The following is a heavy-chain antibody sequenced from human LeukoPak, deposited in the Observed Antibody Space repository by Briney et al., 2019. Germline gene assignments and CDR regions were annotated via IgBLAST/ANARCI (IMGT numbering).Heavy chain of an antibody. J-gene: IGHJ4*02. CDR3: ARDEGGGGSREFDY. D-gene: IGHD2-15*01. V-gene: IGHV1-69*05. CDR1: GGTFSSYA. CDR2: IIPIFGTA. Sequence: ASVKVSCKASGGTFSSYAISWVRQAPGQGLEWMGGIIPIFGTANYAQKLQGRVTMTTDTSTSTAYMELRSLRSDDTAVYYCARDEGGGGSREFDYWGQGTLVTVSS.